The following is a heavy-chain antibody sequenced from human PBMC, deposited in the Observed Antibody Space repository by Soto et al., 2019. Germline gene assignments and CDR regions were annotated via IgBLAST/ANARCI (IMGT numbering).Heavy chain of an antibody. Sequence: EVQLLDSGGGLVQPGGSLRLSCAASGFTFNNYAMTWVRQAPGTGLECVSDISGAADTTSYAESVKGRFTVSRDGSKNTLYLQMSSLRAEDTALYYCAKGRGGSGSITPPVDVWGQGTLVTVSS. V-gene: IGHV3-23*01. CDR3: AKGRGGSGSITPPVDV. CDR1: GFTFNNYA. D-gene: IGHD3-10*01. CDR2: ISGAADTT. J-gene: IGHJ4*02.